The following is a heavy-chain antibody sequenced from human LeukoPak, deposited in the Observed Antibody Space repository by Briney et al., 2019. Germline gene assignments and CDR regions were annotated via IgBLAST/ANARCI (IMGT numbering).Heavy chain of an antibody. Sequence: GGSLRLSCAASGFTFSRYAMHWVRQAPGKGLECVGVISNDGSDKYYPDSVKGRFTISRDNSENTLYLQMNSLRAEDTAVYYCARGTYYYDSSGYYSGGLGYWGQGTLVTASS. V-gene: IGHV3-30*04. J-gene: IGHJ4*02. CDR3: ARGTYYYDSSGYYSGGLGY. CDR2: ISNDGSDK. CDR1: GFTFSRYA. D-gene: IGHD3-22*01.